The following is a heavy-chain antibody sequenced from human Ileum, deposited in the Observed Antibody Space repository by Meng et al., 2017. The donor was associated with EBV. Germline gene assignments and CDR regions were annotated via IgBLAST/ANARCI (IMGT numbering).Heavy chain of an antibody. Sequence: GQPQVSCRGLVHASQHLSLTCPVSGGSISSSDYYLSWNRQAPGKGLQWIGYICQCGRPLYIPSLGSRVAIALASSSYRFSLNLNSVTAAGTAVYYCAREHRITDFWSDYLAAWFDPWGQGTLVTVSS. J-gene: IGHJ5*02. CDR1: GGSISSSDYY. V-gene: IGHV4-30-4*01. CDR2: ICQCGRP. D-gene: IGHD3-3*01. CDR3: AREHRITDFWSDYLAAWFDP.